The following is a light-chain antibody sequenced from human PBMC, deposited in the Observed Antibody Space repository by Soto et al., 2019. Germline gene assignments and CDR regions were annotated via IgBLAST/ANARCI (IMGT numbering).Light chain of an antibody. Sequence: EIVMTQSPATLSVSPGERATLSCRASQSVSRNLAWYQQKPGQAPRLLIYGASTRATGIPARFSGSGSGTEFTLTISSLQSEDFAVYYCQQYNNWPQTCGQGTKVEIK. V-gene: IGKV3-15*01. CDR2: GAS. CDR3: QQYNNWPQT. CDR1: QSVSRN. J-gene: IGKJ1*01.